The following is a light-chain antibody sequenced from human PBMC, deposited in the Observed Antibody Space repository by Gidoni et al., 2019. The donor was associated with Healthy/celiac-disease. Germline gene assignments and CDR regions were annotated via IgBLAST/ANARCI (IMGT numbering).Light chain of an antibody. CDR1: QSVSSSY. CDR3: QQYGSSSGLT. Sequence: EIVLTQSPGTLSLSPGERATLSCRASQSVSSSYLAWYQQKPGQAPRLLIYGASSRATGIPDRFSGSGSGTDFTLTISRLELEDFAVYYCQQYGSSSGLTFGGGTKVEIK. CDR2: GAS. J-gene: IGKJ4*01. V-gene: IGKV3-20*01.